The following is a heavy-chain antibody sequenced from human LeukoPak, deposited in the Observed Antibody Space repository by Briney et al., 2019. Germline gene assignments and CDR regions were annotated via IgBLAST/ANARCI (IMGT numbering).Heavy chain of an antibody. CDR1: GFTFDDYA. V-gene: IGHV3-20*04. CDR3: ARTGKIGELLHYYYYYYMDV. D-gene: IGHD1-26*01. CDR2: INWNGGST. J-gene: IGHJ6*03. Sequence: GGSLRLSCAASGFTFDDYAMHWVRQAPGKGLEWVSGINWNGGSTGYADSVKGRFTISRDNAKNSLYLQMNSLRAEDTALYYCARTGKIGELLHYYYYYYMDVWGKGTTVTVSS.